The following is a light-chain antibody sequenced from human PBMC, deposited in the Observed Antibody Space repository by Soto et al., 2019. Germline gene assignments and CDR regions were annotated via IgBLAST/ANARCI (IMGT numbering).Light chain of an antibody. CDR1: QSIGTW. CDR3: QQYNNHSWT. V-gene: IGKV1-5*01. CDR2: DAS. J-gene: IGKJ1*01. Sequence: DIQVTQSPSTLSASFGDRVTITCRASQSIGTWLAWYQQKPGKAPKLLIYDASTLESGVPSRFSGSGYGAEFTLTISGLQPDDFATYYCQQYNNHSWTFGQGTKVDIK.